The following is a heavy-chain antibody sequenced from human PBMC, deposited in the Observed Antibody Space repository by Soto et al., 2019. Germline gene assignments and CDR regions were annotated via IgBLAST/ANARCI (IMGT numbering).Heavy chain of an antibody. CDR3: ARTVSYYYYYMDV. Sequence: QVQLQESGPGLVKPSETLSLTCTVSGGSISRYYWSWIRQPPWKGLEWIGYIYYSGSTNYNPSLKSRVTISVDTSKNQFSLKLSSVTAADTAVYYCARTVSYYYYYMDVWGIGTTVTVSS. D-gene: IGHD4-17*01. V-gene: IGHV4-59*01. CDR1: GGSISRYY. J-gene: IGHJ6*03. CDR2: IYYSGST.